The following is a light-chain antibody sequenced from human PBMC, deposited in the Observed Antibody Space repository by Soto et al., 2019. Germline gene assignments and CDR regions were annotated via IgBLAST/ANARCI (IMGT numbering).Light chain of an antibody. CDR2: GAS. Sequence: TVLTQSPATLSVSPGERASLSCRASQSVSINLAWYQQKPGQAPRLLIYGASTRATGIPGRFSGSGSGTVFTLSINTLQSEDSAVYYCQEYDNWPPEGTFGQGTKVEV. CDR3: QEYDNWPPEGT. J-gene: IGKJ1*01. CDR1: QSVSIN. V-gene: IGKV3-15*01.